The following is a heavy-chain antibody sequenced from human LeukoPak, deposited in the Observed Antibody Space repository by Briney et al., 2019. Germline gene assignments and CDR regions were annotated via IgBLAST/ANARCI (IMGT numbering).Heavy chain of an antibody. CDR1: AFTVSSNY. Sequence: GRSLRLSCAASAFTVSSNYMSWVRQARGKGLEWGSIIYSGGTTYYADSVKGRFTISRDNSKNTLYLQMNSLRAEDTAVYYCARRYPYSSAWHPSAFDVWGQGTMVTVSS. CDR3: ARRYPYSSAWHPSAFDV. D-gene: IGHD6-19*01. V-gene: IGHV3-66*01. CDR2: IYSGGTT. J-gene: IGHJ3*01.